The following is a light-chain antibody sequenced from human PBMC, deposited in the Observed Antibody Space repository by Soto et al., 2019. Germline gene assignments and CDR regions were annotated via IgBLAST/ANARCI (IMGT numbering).Light chain of an antibody. Sequence: IQMTRSPSTLSASGGDIVTIACRASQSISSYLNWYQQKPGKAPKLLIYAASSLQSGAPSRFSGSGSGTDFTLTISSLQPEDFATYYCQQSYSTPITFGQGTRLEIK. V-gene: IGKV1-39*01. CDR2: AAS. CDR3: QQSYSTPIT. CDR1: QSISSY. J-gene: IGKJ5*01.